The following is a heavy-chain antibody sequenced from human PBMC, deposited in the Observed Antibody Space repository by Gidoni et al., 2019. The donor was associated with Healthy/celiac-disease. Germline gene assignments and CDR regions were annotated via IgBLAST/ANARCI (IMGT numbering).Heavy chain of an antibody. V-gene: IGHV4-34*04. D-gene: IGHD1-1*01. CDR1: GGSFSGYY. CDR2: INRSGST. Sequence: QVQLQQWCAGLLKSSEPLSLSCAAYGGSFSGYYWSWFRQPPGRGLEWIGEINRSGSTNNNQAHKSRGTITVDTSKNKYSLKLSSVTAAAAAVDDYERLQRARRRKSTGDYWGQGTLVTVSS. J-gene: IGHJ4*02. CDR3: ERLQRARRRKSTGDY.